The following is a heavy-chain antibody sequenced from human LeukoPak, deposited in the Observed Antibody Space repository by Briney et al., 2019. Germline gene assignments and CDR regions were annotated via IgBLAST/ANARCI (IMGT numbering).Heavy chain of an antibody. D-gene: IGHD6-6*01. CDR1: GGSFSGYY. V-gene: IGHV4-34*01. CDR2: INHSGST. CDR3: ATSIAARSKFDY. Sequence: SETLSLICAVYGGSFSGYYWSWIRQPPGKGLEWIGEINHSGSTNYNPSLKSRVTISVDTSKNQFSLKLSSVTAADTAVYYCATSIAARSKFDYWGQGTLVTVSS. J-gene: IGHJ4*02.